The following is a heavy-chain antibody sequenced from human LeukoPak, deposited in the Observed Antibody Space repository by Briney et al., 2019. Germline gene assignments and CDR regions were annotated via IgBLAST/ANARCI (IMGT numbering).Heavy chain of an antibody. Sequence: PSEILSLTCTVSGGSISSGSYYWSWIRQPAGKGLEWIGRIYTSGSTNYNPSLKSRVTISVDMSKNQSSLKLSSVTAADTAVYYCARENRMTTFIDPWGQGTLVTVSS. CDR3: ARENRMTTFIDP. J-gene: IGHJ5*02. D-gene: IGHD4-11*01. V-gene: IGHV4-61*02. CDR2: IYTSGST. CDR1: GGSISSGSYY.